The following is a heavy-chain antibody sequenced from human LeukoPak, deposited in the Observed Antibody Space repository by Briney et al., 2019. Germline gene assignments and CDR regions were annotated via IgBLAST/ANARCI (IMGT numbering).Heavy chain of an antibody. CDR2: IRYDGSNK. CDR1: GFTFSSYG. V-gene: IGHV3-30*02. CDR3: AKDHSAKGYYFDY. J-gene: IGHJ4*02. Sequence: GGSLRLSCAASGFTFSSYGMHWVRQAPGKGLEWVAFIRYDGSNKYYADSVKGRFTISRDNSKNTLYLQMNSLRAEDTAVYYCAKDHSAKGYYFDYRGQGTLVTVSS. D-gene: IGHD3-10*01.